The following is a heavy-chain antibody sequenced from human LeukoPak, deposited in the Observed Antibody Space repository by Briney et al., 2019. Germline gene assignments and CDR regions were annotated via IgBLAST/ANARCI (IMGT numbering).Heavy chain of an antibody. CDR2: INPNSGGT. CDR1: GGTFSSYA. CDR3: ASQNYYYYYMDV. J-gene: IGHJ6*03. Sequence: ASVKVSCKASGGTFSSYAISWVRQAPGQGLEWMGWINPNSGGTNYAQKFQGRVTMTRDTSISTAYMELSRLRSDDTAVYYCASQNYYYYYMDVWGKGTTVTVSS. V-gene: IGHV1-2*02.